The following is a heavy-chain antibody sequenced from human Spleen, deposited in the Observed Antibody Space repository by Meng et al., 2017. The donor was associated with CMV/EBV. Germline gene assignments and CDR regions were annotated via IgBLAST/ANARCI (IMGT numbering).Heavy chain of an antibody. V-gene: IGHV1-3*01. Sequence: VQLVQSGDGVKKLGASVKVSCKASVYTFTSYAMHWGRQAPGQRLEWMGWSNAGNGNTKYSQEFQGRVTITRDTSASTAYMELRSLRSDDTAVYYCARDAHNGYKPWGQGTLVTVSS. CDR1: VYTFTSYA. CDR3: ARDAHNGYKP. J-gene: IGHJ5*02. D-gene: IGHD1-14*01. CDR2: SNAGNGNT.